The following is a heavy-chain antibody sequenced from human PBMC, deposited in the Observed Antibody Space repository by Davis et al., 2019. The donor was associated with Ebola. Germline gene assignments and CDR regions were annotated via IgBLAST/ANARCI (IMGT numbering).Heavy chain of an antibody. Sequence: ASVKVSCKASGYTFTSYGISWVRQAPGQGLEWMGWISAYNGNTNYAQKLQGRVTMPTDTPTGTAYMELRSLRSDDTAVYYCARVVTMIVVVMRMDVWGKGTTVTVSS. V-gene: IGHV1-18*01. CDR1: GYTFTSYG. J-gene: IGHJ6*04. CDR3: ARVVTMIVVVMRMDV. CDR2: ISAYNGNT. D-gene: IGHD3-22*01.